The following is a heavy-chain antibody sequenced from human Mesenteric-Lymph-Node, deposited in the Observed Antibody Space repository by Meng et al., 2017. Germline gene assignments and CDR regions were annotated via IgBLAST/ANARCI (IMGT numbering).Heavy chain of an antibody. V-gene: IGHV3-30*01. CDR2: ISYDGSNK. D-gene: IGHD2-15*01. CDR1: GFTFSSYE. CDR3: ARAFEDNDY. Sequence: GESLKISCAASGFTFSSYEMNWVRQAPGKGLEWVAVISYDGSNKYYADSVKGRFTISRDNSKNTLYLQMNSLRAEDTAVYYCARAFEDNDYWGQGTLVTVSS. J-gene: IGHJ4*02.